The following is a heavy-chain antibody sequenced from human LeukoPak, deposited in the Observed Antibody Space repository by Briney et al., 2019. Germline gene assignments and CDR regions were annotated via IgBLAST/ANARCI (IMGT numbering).Heavy chain of an antibody. V-gene: IGHV4-59*11. CDR3: AVDYSDKPDAFDI. D-gene: IGHD4-11*01. CDR2: FYYSGT. CDR1: GASLSSQY. Sequence: SETLSLTCTVSGASLSSQYWGWIRQPPGKGLECIGNFYYSGTNYNPSLESRATISVDTSNNQFTLSVSSVTAADTAVYYCAVDYSDKPDAFDIWGQGTMVTVSS. J-gene: IGHJ3*02.